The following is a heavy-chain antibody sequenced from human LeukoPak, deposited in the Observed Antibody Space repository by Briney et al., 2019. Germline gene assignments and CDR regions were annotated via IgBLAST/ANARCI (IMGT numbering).Heavy chain of an antibody. J-gene: IGHJ6*02. Sequence: GVGLQSACQGPGYGFTNYGIGWARPMPGKGREWRGIIYPGDSDTRYSPSFQGQVTISADKSISTDYLQWSSLKASDTAMYYCARHLGYCGGDSCYSSYYSGMDVWGQGTTVTVSS. CDR3: ARHLGYCGGDSCYSSYYSGMDV. V-gene: IGHV5-51*01. CDR2: IYPGDSDT. CDR1: GYGFTNYG. D-gene: IGHD2-15*01.